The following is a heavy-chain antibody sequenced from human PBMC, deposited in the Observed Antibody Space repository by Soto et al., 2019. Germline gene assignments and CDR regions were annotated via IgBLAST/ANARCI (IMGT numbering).Heavy chain of an antibody. D-gene: IGHD6-25*01. CDR3: ARLGGLHHYYYYMDV. J-gene: IGHJ6*03. V-gene: IGHV4-59*08. CDR1: GGSIRRYY. CDR2: IYYSGST. Sequence: TLSLTCPVSGGSIRRYYWSWIRQPPGKGLEWIGYIYYSGSTNSDPSLKSRVTISVDTSKNQFSLTLSSVTAADTAVYYCARLGGLHHYYYYMDVWGKGTTVTVSS.